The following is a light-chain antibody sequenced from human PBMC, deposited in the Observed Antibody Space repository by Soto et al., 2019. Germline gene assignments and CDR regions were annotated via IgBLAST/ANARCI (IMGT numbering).Light chain of an antibody. CDR1: QNIYSN. CDR2: RAS. V-gene: IGKV3-15*01. Sequence: IVMTQSPATLSVSPGERATLSCRASQNIYSNVAWYQQRPGQAPRLLIYRASTRATGIPARFSGSGSGTEFTRTISSLQSEDFTVYSCLQYHNLWAFGQGTKVEIK. J-gene: IGKJ1*01. CDR3: LQYHNLWA.